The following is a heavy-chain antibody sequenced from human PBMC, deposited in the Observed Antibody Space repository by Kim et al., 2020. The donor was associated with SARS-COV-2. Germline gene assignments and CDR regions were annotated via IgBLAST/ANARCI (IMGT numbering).Heavy chain of an antibody. Sequence: GGSLRLSCAASGFTFSSYSMNWVRQAPGKGLEWVSSISSSSSYIYYADSVKGRFTISRDNAKNSLYLQMNSLRAEDTAVYYCARGTLGYCSGGSCSVTPAWGQGTLVTVSS. D-gene: IGHD2-15*01. V-gene: IGHV3-21*01. CDR2: ISSSSSYI. CDR1: GFTFSSYS. J-gene: IGHJ5*02. CDR3: ARGTLGYCSGGSCSVTPA.